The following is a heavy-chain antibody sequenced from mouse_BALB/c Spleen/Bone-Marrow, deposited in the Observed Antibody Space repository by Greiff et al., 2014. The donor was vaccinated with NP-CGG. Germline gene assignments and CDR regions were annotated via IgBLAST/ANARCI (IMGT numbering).Heavy chain of an antibody. D-gene: IGHD2-10*02. CDR2: INPSTGYT. CDR3: ARDGYGNYEGFAY. V-gene: IGHV1-7*01. CDR1: GYTFTSYW. Sequence: QVQLKESGAELAKPGASVKMSCKASGYTFTSYWMHWVKQRPGQGLEWIGYINPSTGYTEYNQKFKDKATLTADKSSSTAYMQLSSLTSEDSAVYYCARDGYGNYEGFAYWGQETLVTVSA. J-gene: IGHJ3*01.